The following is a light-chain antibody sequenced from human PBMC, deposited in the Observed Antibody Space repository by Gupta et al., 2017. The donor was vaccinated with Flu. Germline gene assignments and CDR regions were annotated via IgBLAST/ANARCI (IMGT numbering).Light chain of an antibody. V-gene: IGKV3-20*01. CDR3: HHDGTSPYT. J-gene: IGKJ2*01. CDR2: GTS. Sequence: GPLSLSPGESVTLSCRAGESVNRNHLAWYQQKPGQAPRLLIYGTSNRAPGIPDRFSGGGSGTDFTLTINRLEPEDSAVFYCHHDGTSPYTFGQGTKLEIK. CDR1: ESVNRNH.